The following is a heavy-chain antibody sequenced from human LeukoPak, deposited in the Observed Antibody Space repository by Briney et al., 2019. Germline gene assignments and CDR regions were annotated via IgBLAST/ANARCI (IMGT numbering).Heavy chain of an antibody. CDR2: ISRSGSTR. J-gene: IGHJ6*04. CDR3: AELGITMIGGV. V-gene: IGHV3-48*03. CDR1: GFTFSSYE. Sequence: PGGSLRLSCAASGFTFSSYEMTWVRRAPGKGLGWVSYISRSGSTRYYADAVKGRFTISRDTAKNSLYLQMNSLRAEDTAVYYCAELGITMIGGVWGKGTTVTISS. D-gene: IGHD3-10*02.